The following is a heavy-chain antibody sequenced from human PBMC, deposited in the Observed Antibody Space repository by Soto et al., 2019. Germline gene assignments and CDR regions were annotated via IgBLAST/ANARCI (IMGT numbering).Heavy chain of an antibody. Sequence: PSETLSLTCTVSGGSISSGGYYWSWIRQHPGKCLEWIGYIYYSGSTYYNPSLKSRVTISVDTSKNQFPLKLSSVTAADTAVYYCARAGRGSGGSRNWFDPWGQGTLVTVYS. J-gene: IGHJ5*02. D-gene: IGHD2-15*01. CDR2: IYYSGST. CDR3: ARAGRGSGGSRNWFDP. V-gene: IGHV4-31*03. CDR1: GGSISSGGYY.